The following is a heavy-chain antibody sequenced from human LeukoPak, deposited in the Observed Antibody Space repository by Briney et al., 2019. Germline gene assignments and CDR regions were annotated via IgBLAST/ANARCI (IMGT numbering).Heavy chain of an antibody. D-gene: IGHD2-2*01. J-gene: IGHJ4*02. V-gene: IGHV3-23*01. CDR3: AAMIEDY. CDR2: ISNNGGYT. Sequence: PGGSLRLSCAASGFTFSSSAMSWVRQAPGKGLEWVSAISNNGGYTYYADSVQGRFTISRDNSKSTLCLQMNSLRAEDTAVYYCAAMIEDYWGQGTLVTVSS. CDR1: GFTFSSSA.